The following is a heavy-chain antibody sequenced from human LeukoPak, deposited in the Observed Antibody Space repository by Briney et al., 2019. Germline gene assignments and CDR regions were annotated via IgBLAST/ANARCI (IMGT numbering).Heavy chain of an antibody. D-gene: IGHD1-26*01. CDR3: AKDSLYSGSPGGFDY. CDR2: ISGSGGST. J-gene: IGHJ4*02. V-gene: IGHV3-23*01. Sequence: PGGSLRLSCAASGFTFSSYAMSWVRQAPGKGLEWVSAISGSGGSTYYADSVKGRFTISRDNSKNTLCLQMNSLRAEDTAVYYCAKDSLYSGSPGGFDYWGQGTLVTVSS. CDR1: GFTFSSYA.